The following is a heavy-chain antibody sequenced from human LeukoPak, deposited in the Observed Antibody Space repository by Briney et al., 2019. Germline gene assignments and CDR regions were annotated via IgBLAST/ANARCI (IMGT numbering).Heavy chain of an antibody. V-gene: IGHV4-39*07. Sequence: SETLSLTCTVSGGSISSSSYYWGWIRQPPGKGLEWIGSIYYSGSTYYNPSLKSRVTISVDTSKNQFSLKLSSVTAADTAVYYCARVAQVGYYYYYMDVWGKGTTVTVSS. CDR1: GGSISSSSYY. J-gene: IGHJ6*03. CDR3: ARVAQVGYYYYYMDV. D-gene: IGHD1-26*01. CDR2: IYYSGST.